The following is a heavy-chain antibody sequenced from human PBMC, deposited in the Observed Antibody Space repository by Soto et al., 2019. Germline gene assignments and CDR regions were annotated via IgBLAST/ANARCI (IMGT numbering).Heavy chain of an antibody. CDR3: ARGTPRRPNWFDP. Sequence: PSQTLSLTCAISGDSVSGNSVTWNWIRQSPSRGLEWLGRTYYRSKWYSDYAVSVKSRVTINPDTSKNQFSLQLNSVTPEDTAVYYCARGTPRRPNWFDPWGQGTLVTVSS. V-gene: IGHV6-1*01. J-gene: IGHJ5*02. CDR2: TYYRSKWYS. CDR1: GDSVSGNSVT.